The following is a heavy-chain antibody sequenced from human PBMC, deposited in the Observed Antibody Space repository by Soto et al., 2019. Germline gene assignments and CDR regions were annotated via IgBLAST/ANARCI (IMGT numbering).Heavy chain of an antibody. CDR2: IDPSDSYT. CDR1: GYSFTSYW. Sequence: EVQLVQSGAEVKKPGESLRISCKGSGYSFTSYWISWVRQMPGKGLEWMGRIDPSDSYTNYSPSFQGHVTISADKSISXXYLQWSSLKASDTAMYYCARHPYDSSGSQIGWLDPWGQGTLVTVSS. J-gene: IGHJ5*02. D-gene: IGHD3-22*01. V-gene: IGHV5-10-1*01. CDR3: ARHPYDSSGSQIGWLDP.